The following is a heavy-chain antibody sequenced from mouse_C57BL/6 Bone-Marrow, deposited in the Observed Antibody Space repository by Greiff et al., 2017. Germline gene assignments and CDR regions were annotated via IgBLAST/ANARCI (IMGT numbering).Heavy chain of an antibody. J-gene: IGHJ3*01. CDR2: IYPGDGDT. D-gene: IGHD2-5*01. Sequence: VQLQQSGPELVKPGASVKISCKASGYAFSSSWMNWVKQRPGKGLEWIGRIYPGDGDTNYNGKFKGKATLTADKSSSTAYMQLSSLTSEDSAVYFCARSNYSSYGFAYWGQGTLVTVSA. CDR3: ARSNYSSYGFAY. CDR1: GYAFSSSW. V-gene: IGHV1-82*01.